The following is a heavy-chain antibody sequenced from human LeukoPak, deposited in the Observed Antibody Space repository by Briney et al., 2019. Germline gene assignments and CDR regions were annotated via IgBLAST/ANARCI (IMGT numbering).Heavy chain of an antibody. CDR2: IWYDGSNK. J-gene: IGHJ4*02. CDR1: GFTFSSYG. V-gene: IGHV3-33*01. CDR3: ASTSGWYEPIDY. Sequence: PGRSLRLSCAASGFTFSSYGMHWVRQAPGKGLEWVAVIWYDGSNKYYADSVKGRFTISRDNSKNTLYLQMNSLRAEDTAVHYCASTSGWYEPIDYWGQGTLVTVSS. D-gene: IGHD6-19*01.